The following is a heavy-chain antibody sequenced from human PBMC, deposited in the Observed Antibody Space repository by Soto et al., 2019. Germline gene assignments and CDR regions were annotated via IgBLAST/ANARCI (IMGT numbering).Heavy chain of an antibody. CDR3: ARDRSADYGVFDY. CDR1: GFTVGINY. J-gene: IGHJ4*02. CDR2: ISSPGSSK. V-gene: IGHV3-48*02. Sequence: GGSLRLSCAASGFTVGINYMSWVRQTPGKGLEWVSYISSPGSSKYYADSVKGRFTISSDSAKTSLFLQMDSLRDEDTAVYYCARDRSADYGVFDYWGLGTLVTVS. D-gene: IGHD4-17*01.